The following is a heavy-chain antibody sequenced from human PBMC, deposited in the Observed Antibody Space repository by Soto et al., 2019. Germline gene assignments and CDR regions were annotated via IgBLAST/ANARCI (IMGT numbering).Heavy chain of an antibody. Sequence: QVQLVESGGGVVQPGRSLRLSCAASGFTFSSYAMHWVRQAPGKGLEWVAVISYDGSNKYYADSVKGRFTISRDNSKNKLYLQMNSLRAEDTAVYYCAESGSYSYFDYWGQGTLVTVSS. V-gene: IGHV3-30-3*01. CDR3: AESGSYSYFDY. CDR1: GFTFSSYA. D-gene: IGHD1-26*01. CDR2: ISYDGSNK. J-gene: IGHJ4*02.